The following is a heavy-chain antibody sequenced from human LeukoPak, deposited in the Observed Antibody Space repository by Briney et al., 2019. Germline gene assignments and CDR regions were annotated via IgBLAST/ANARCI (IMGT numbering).Heavy chain of an antibody. CDR2: IYYSGYT. CDR1: GGSISSYY. Sequence: SETLSLTCTVSGGSISSYYWSWIRQPPGKGLEWIGYIYYSGYTNYNPSLKSRVTISVDTSKNQFSLKLRSVTAADTAVYYCARKRAFDIWGQGTMVTVSS. V-gene: IGHV4-59*01. CDR3: ARKRAFDI. J-gene: IGHJ3*02.